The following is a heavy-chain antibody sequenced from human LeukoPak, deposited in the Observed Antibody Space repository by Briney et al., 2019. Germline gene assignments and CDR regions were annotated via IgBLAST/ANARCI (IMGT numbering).Heavy chain of an antibody. Sequence: RASVKVSCKVSGYTLTELSMHWVRQAPGKGLEWMGGFDPEDGETIYAQKFQGRVTMTEDTSTDTAYMELSSLRSEDTAVYYCATALRDSSGYYYYFGYWGQGTLVTVSS. J-gene: IGHJ4*02. CDR2: FDPEDGET. CDR3: ATALRDSSGYYYYFGY. V-gene: IGHV1-24*01. D-gene: IGHD3-22*01. CDR1: GYTLTELS.